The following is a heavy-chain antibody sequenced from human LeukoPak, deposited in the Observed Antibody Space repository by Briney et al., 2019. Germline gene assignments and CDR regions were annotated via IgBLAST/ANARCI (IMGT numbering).Heavy chain of an antibody. CDR3: AREVRGAAAHYYGMDV. Sequence: ASVKVSCKASGYTFTSYGISWVRQAPGQGLEWMGWISAYNGNTNYAQKLQGRVTMTTDTSTSTAYMELRSLRSDDTAVYYCAREVRGAAAHYYGMDVWGQGTTVTVSS. D-gene: IGHD3-10*01. J-gene: IGHJ6*02. CDR2: ISAYNGNT. V-gene: IGHV1-18*01. CDR1: GYTFTSYG.